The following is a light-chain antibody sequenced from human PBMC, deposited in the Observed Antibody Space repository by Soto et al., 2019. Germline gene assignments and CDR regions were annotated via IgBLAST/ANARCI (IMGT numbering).Light chain of an antibody. V-gene: IGKV3-20*01. CDR1: QSVSSSY. Sequence: EIVMTQSPATLSVSPGETATLSCRASQSVSSSYLAWYQQKPGQAPRLLIYGASSRATGIPDRFSGSGSGTDFTLTISRLEPEDFAVYYCQQYGSSRPWTFGQGTKVDIK. CDR3: QQYGSSRPWT. J-gene: IGKJ1*01. CDR2: GAS.